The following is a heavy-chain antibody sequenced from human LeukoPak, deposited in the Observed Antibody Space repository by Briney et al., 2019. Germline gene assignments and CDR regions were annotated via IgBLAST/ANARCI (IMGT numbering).Heavy chain of an antibody. J-gene: IGHJ4*02. CDR2: ISGSGGST. Sequence: GGSLRLSCAASGFTFSSYAMSWVRQAPGKGLEWVSAISGSGGSTYYADSVKGRFTISRDNSKNTLYLQMNSLRAEDAAVYYCAKDLHRSSSSTFDYWGQGTLVTVSS. V-gene: IGHV3-23*01. CDR1: GFTFSSYA. CDR3: AKDLHRSSSSTFDY. D-gene: IGHD6-6*01.